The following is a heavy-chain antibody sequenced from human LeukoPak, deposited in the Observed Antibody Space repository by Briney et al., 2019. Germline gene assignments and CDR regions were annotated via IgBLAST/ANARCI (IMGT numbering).Heavy chain of an antibody. CDR1: GYSFTTYW. CDR2: INPGDSDT. D-gene: IGHD4-23*01. V-gene: IGHV5-51*01. J-gene: IGHJ3*01. Sequence: AGESLKISCKGSGYSFTTYWIGWVRHMPGKGLDCMGIINPGDSDTTYSPSFQGDVTISADKSISTAYLQWSSLKASDTAMYYCVKLSTVTHRAFDVWGQGTMVTVSS. CDR3: VKLSTVTHRAFDV.